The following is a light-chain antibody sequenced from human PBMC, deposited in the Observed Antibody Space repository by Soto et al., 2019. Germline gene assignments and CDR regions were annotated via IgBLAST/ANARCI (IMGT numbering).Light chain of an antibody. V-gene: IGKV3-11*01. CDR2: EAS. CDR3: QQRSNWPLT. J-gene: IGKJ4*01. Sequence: EIVLTQSPATLSSSPGERATLSCRTSQSVSSYLAWYQQKRGQAPRLLIYEASNRASGIPARFSGSGSGTDFTLTISSLEPEDFAIYYCQQRSNWPLTFGGGTKVEI. CDR1: QSVSSY.